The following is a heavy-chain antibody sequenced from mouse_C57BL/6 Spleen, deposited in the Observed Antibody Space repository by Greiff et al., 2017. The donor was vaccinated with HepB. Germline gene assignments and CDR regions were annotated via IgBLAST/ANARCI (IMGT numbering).Heavy chain of an antibody. Sequence: VQLQQSGPVLVKPGASVKMSCTASGYTFTDYYMHWVNQSHGKSLEWIGVINPYDGGTSYNQKFKGKATLTVDKSSSTAYMELNSLTSEDSAVYYCAISGLYAMDYWGQGTSVTVSS. CDR1: GYTFTDYY. D-gene: IGHD3-2*02. J-gene: IGHJ4*01. CDR3: AISGLYAMDY. CDR2: INPYDGGT. V-gene: IGHV1-19*01.